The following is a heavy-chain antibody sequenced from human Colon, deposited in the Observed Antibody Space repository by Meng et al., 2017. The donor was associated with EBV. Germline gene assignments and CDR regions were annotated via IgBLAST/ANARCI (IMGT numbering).Heavy chain of an antibody. CDR2: IYHSGTT. V-gene: IGHV4-4*02. J-gene: IGHJ4*02. CDR1: GDSISNNW. D-gene: IGHD4-17*01. Sequence: QVPLQGSGPGLGKPLGTLSLTCAGLGDSISNNWWSWVRQPPGKGLEWIGEIYHSGTTNYNPSLRSRVTISVDKSKNQFSLQLTSVTAADTAVYYCARNGDYNPGLYWGQGTLVTVSS. CDR3: ARNGDYNPGLY.